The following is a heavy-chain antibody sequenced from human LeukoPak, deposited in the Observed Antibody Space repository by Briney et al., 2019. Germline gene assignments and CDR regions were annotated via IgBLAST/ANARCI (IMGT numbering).Heavy chain of an antibody. D-gene: IGHD1-26*01. Sequence: GGSLRLSCAASGYNFSRITMNWVRQAPGKELEWISYISSRTGTIYYADSVKGRFTVSRDDAKNSLYLQMNSLRAEDTAVYFCARARVLGGGENFDYWGQGTLVTVSS. CDR2: ISSRTGTI. CDR1: GYNFSRIT. V-gene: IGHV3-48*04. CDR3: ARARVLGGGENFDY. J-gene: IGHJ4*02.